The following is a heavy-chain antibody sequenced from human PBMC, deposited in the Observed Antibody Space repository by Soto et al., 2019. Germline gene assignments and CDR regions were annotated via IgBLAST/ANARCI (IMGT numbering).Heavy chain of an antibody. CDR2: ISGRGGST. CDR3: AKDGDNWNYVSYYYYYGMDV. V-gene: IGHV3-23*01. Sequence: EVQLLESGGGLVQPGGSLRLYCAASGFTFSSYAMSWVRQAPGKGLEWVSGISGRGGSTYYADSVKGRFTISRDKFKNTLYLQMNSQRAEDTAVYYCAKDGDNWNYVSYYYYYGMDVWGQGTTVTVSS. J-gene: IGHJ6*02. D-gene: IGHD1-7*01. CDR1: GFTFSSYA.